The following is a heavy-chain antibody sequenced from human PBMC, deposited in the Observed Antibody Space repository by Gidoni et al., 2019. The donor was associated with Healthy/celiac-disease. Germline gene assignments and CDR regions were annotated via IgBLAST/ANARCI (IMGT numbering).Heavy chain of an antibody. Sequence: YAMSWVRQAPGKGLEWVSAISGSGGSTYYADSVNGRFTISRDNSTNTPYLQMNILRAEDTAVYYCAKELSWQQLGRDYDYGMDVWGQGTTVTVSS. V-gene: IGHV3-23*01. CDR2: ISGSGGST. CDR3: AKELSWQQLGRDYDYGMDV. J-gene: IGHJ6*02. D-gene: IGHD6-13*01. CDR1: YA.